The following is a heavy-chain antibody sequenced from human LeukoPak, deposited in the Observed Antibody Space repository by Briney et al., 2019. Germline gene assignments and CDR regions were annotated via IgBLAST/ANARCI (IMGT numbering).Heavy chain of an antibody. V-gene: IGHV4-61*02. CDR1: GGSISSGSYY. J-gene: IGHJ5*02. D-gene: IGHD3-16*01. Sequence: SETLSLTCTVSGGSISSGSYYWSWIRQPAGKGLEWIGRIYTSGSTNYNPSLKSRVTISVDTSKNQFSLKLSSVTAADTAVYYCAREVMWTTWFDPWGQGTLVTVSS. CDR2: IYTSGST. CDR3: AREVMWTTWFDP.